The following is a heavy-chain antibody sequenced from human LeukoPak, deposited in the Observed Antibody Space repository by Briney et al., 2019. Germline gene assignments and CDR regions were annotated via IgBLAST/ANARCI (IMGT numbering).Heavy chain of an antibody. CDR1: GGSISSSSYY. CDR3: ARGRIAAAGLRPNWFDP. CDR2: IYYSGST. V-gene: IGHV4-39*01. D-gene: IGHD6-13*01. J-gene: IGHJ5*02. Sequence: SETLPLTCTVSGGSISSSSYYRGWIRQPPGKGLEWIGSIYYSGSTYYNPSLKSRVTISVDTSKNQFSLKLSSVTAADTAVYYCARGRIAAAGLRPNWFDPWGQGTLVTVSS.